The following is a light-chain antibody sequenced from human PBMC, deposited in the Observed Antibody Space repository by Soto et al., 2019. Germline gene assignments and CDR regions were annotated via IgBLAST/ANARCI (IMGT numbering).Light chain of an antibody. Sequence: EIQLTQPPITLSASVGDKVPLTCRGRQSLNTRLAWYQQRPEKAPILLSYVASNLQSGVPPRFSGRGSVTDFTLTISGLQPDDFATYYCQQYNSYSLSLTFGGGTKVDIK. CDR1: QSLNTR. V-gene: IGKV1-5*01. J-gene: IGKJ4*01. CDR3: QQYNSYSLSLT. CDR2: VAS.